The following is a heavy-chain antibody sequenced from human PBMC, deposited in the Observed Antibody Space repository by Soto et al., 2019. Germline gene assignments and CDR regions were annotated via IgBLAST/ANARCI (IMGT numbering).Heavy chain of an antibody. CDR1: GGSISEKY. Sequence: PSETLSLTCIVSGGSISEKYWNWVRQPPGTGLEWVGLIFANGHTDYNPSLKSRVTMSVDASKNQFSLRLTSMTAADTAVYYCVASLAASGLNWLDPWGRGTLVTVSS. CDR2: IFANGHT. J-gene: IGHJ5*02. D-gene: IGHD6-13*01. CDR3: VASLAASGLNWLDP. V-gene: IGHV4-4*07.